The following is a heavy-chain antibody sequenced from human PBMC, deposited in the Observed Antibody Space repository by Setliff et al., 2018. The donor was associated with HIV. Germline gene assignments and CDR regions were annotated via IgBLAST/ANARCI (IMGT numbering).Heavy chain of an antibody. D-gene: IGHD6-19*01. CDR2: INLNSGDT. V-gene: IGHV1-2*02. CDR3: ARDQEAVAPSAAFDI. Sequence: GASVKVSCKASGYTFTDYYMHWVRQAPGQGLEWMGWINLNSGDTNYAEKFQGRVTMTTDTSTSTAYMELRSLRSDDTAVYYCARDQEAVAPSAAFDIWGQGTMVTVSS. CDR1: GYTFTDYY. J-gene: IGHJ3*02.